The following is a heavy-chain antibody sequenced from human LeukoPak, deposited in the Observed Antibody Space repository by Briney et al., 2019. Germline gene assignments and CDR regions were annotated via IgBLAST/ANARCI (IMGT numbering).Heavy chain of an antibody. Sequence: PSETLSLTCAVYGGSFSGYYWSWIRQPPGKGLEWIGEINHSGSTNYNPSLKSRVTISVDTSKNQFSLKLSSVTAADTAVYYCARGVWPDAFDIWGQGTMVTVPS. D-gene: IGHD5/OR15-5a*01. CDR1: GGSFSGYY. J-gene: IGHJ3*02. V-gene: IGHV4-34*01. CDR2: INHSGST. CDR3: ARGVWPDAFDI.